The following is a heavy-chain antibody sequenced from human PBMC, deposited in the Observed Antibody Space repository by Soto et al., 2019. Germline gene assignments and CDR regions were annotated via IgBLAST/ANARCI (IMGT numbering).Heavy chain of an antibody. Sequence: ASVKVSCKASGYTFTSYGISWVRQAPGQGLEWMGWISAYNGNTNYAQKLQGRVTMTTDTSTSTAYMELRSLRSDDTAVYYCARVRWVRGVITSYYYYGMDVWGQGTTVTVS. CDR2: ISAYNGNT. D-gene: IGHD3-10*01. J-gene: IGHJ6*02. CDR3: ARVRWVRGVITSYYYYGMDV. CDR1: GYTFTSYG. V-gene: IGHV1-18*01.